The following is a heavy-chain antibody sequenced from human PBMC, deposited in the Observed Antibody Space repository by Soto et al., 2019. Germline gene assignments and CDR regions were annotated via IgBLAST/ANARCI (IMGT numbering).Heavy chain of an antibody. CDR1: GFTFSSYG. J-gene: IGHJ4*02. D-gene: IGHD3-22*01. CDR3: AREVPHYYASSGYYLW. Sequence: PGGSLRLSCAASGFTFSSYGMHWVRQAPGKGLEWVAVIWYDGSNKYYADSVKGRFTISRDNSKNTLYLQMNSLRAEDTAVYYCAREVPHYYASSGYYLWWGQGTLVTVSS. V-gene: IGHV3-33*01. CDR2: IWYDGSNK.